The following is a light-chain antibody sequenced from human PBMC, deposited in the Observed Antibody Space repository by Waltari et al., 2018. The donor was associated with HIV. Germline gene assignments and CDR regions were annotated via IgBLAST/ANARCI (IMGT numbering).Light chain of an antibody. CDR3: QTWDSGLNAIV. CDR2: END. CDR1: PSHLWKNF. Sequence: QSLLTQPPSVSAAPGQQVTLSCPGNPSHLWKNFVSVYRHATGAAPTLLIFENDHRAAGIPDRFSASTVGASASLTITALQGDDEADYYCQTWDSGLNAIVFGDGTKLTVL. V-gene: IGLV1-51*01. J-gene: IGLJ2*01.